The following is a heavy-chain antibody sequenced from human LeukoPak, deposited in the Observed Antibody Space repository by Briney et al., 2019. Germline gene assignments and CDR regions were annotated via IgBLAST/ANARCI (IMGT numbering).Heavy chain of an antibody. CDR1: GYTFTCYY. CDR2: INPNSGGT. CDR3: ARGWRYCSGGSCYGIYYYMDV. D-gene: IGHD2-15*01. Sequence: ASVKVSCKASGYTFTCYYMHWVRQAPGQGLEWMGWINPNSGGTDYAQKFQGRVTMTRDTSISTAYMELSRLRSDDTAVYYCARGWRYCSGGSCYGIYYYMDVWGKGTTVTISS. V-gene: IGHV1-2*02. J-gene: IGHJ6*03.